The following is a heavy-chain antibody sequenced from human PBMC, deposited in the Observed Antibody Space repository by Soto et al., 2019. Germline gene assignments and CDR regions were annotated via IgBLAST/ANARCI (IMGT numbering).Heavy chain of an antibody. Sequence: ASVKVSCKASGGTFSSYAISWVRQAPGQGLEWMGGIIPIFGTANYAQKFQGRVTITADESTSTAYMELSSLRSEDTAVYYCARGDYDYVWGSYRSYDYWGQGTLVTVSS. D-gene: IGHD3-16*02. CDR3: ARGDYDYVWGSYRSYDY. CDR1: GGTFSSYA. J-gene: IGHJ4*02. CDR2: IIPIFGTA. V-gene: IGHV1-69*13.